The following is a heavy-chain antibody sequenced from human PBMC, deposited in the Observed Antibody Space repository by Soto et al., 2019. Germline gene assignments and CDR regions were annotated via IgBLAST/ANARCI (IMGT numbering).Heavy chain of an antibody. J-gene: IGHJ5*02. CDR3: ARDYSTTLRA. CDR1: GFTFSSYG. D-gene: IGHD4-4*01. V-gene: IGHV3-33*01. Sequence: VQLVESGGGVVQPGRSLRLSCAASGFTFSSYGMHWVRQAPGKGLEWVAVIWYDGSNKYYADSVKGRFTISRDNSNNTLYLQMNSLRAEDTAVYYCARDYSTTLRAWGQGTLVTVSS. CDR2: IWYDGSNK.